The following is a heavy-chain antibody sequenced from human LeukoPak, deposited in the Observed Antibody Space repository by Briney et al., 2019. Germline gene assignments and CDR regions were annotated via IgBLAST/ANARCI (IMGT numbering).Heavy chain of an antibody. CDR3: ARAKAVAGDYYYGMDV. CDR1: GFTFSSYD. CDR2: IGTAGDP. D-gene: IGHD6-19*01. V-gene: IGHV3-13*05. J-gene: IGHJ6*02. Sequence: SGGSLRLSCAASGFTFSSYDMHWVRHATGKGLEWVSAIGTAGDPYYPGSVKGRFAISRENAKNSLYLQMNSLRAGDTAVYYCARAKAVAGDYYYGMDVWGQGTTVTVSS.